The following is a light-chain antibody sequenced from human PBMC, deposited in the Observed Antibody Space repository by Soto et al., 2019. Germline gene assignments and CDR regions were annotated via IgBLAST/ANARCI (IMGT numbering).Light chain of an antibody. CDR2: DAF. Sequence: EIVMTQSPATVSVSPGERATLSSRASQSINTKLAWYQQKPGDAPRLLMDDAFNRATGRPARFSGSSSGTEFTLTMNSLQGEDCEVYDSPEYYNLPRTLAQQTRLAIK. J-gene: IGKJ5*01. CDR1: QSINTK. CDR3: PEYYNLPRT. V-gene: IGKV3-15*01.